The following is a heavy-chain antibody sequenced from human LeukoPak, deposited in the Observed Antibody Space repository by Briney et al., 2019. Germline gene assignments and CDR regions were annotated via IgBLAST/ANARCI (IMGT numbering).Heavy chain of an antibody. J-gene: IGHJ4*02. CDR1: GGSFSGYY. Sequence: SETLSLTCAVYGGSFSGYYWSWLRQPPGKGLEWIGEINHSGSTNYNPSLKSRVTISVDTSKNQFSLKLSSVTAADTAVYYCARGVTYYYGSGRPYYFDYWGQGTLVTVSS. CDR3: ARGVTYYYGSGRPYYFDY. V-gene: IGHV4-34*01. CDR2: INHSGST. D-gene: IGHD3-10*01.